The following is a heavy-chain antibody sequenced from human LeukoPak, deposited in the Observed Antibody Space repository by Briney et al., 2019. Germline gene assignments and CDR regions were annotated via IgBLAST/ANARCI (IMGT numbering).Heavy chain of an antibody. D-gene: IGHD3-10*01. J-gene: IGHJ6*04. CDR2: ISSSGSTI. V-gene: IGHV3-48*03. CDR3: ARDFGGSLDV. CDR1: GFTFSSYE. Sequence: PWGSLRLSCAASGFTFSSYEMNWVRQAPGKGLEWVSYISSSGSTIYYADSVKGRFTISRDNAKNSLYLQMNSLRAEDTAVYYCARDFGGSLDVWGKGTTVTVSS.